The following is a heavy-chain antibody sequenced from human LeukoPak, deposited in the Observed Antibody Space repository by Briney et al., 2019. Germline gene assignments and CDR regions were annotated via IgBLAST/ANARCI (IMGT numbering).Heavy chain of an antibody. J-gene: IGHJ4*02. CDR2: ISAYNGNT. CDR1: GYTFTSYG. CDR3: ARLSSGWYDGPSNHFDY. Sequence: GASVKVSCKASGYTFTSYGTSWVRQAPGQGLEWMGWISAYNGNTNYAQKLQGRVTMTTDTSTSTAYMELRSLRSDDTAVYYCARLSSGWYDGPSNHFDYWGQGTLVTVSS. D-gene: IGHD6-19*01. V-gene: IGHV1-18*01.